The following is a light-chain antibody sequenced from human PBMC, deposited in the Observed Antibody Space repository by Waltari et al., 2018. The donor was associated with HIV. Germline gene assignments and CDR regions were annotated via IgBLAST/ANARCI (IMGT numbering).Light chain of an antibody. CDR2: RDN. CDR1: TSNIGSNY. V-gene: IGLV1-47*01. J-gene: IGLJ2*01. Sequence: QSVLTQPPSVSGTPGQRVTISCSGSTSNIGSNYVYWYQQLPETAPKRLICRDNPRPSGCPDHFSCSKPGTAAALAINGLRSEDEADYYCAAWDDTLSGQGVFGGGTKLTVL. CDR3: AAWDDTLSGQGV.